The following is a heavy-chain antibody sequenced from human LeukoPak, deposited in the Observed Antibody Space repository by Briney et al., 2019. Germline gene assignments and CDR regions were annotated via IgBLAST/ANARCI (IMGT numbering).Heavy chain of an antibody. V-gene: IGHV3-23*01. J-gene: IGHJ4*02. CDR1: GLTFSSYA. D-gene: IGHD3-10*01. CDR2: ISGSGDSI. CDR3: AKSPAFYYGSGGTYRGYYFDY. Sequence: GSLRLSCAASGLTFSSYAMSWVRQAPGKGLEWVSAISGSGDSIYYADSVKGRFTISRDNSRNTLSLQMNSLRAEDTAVYYCAKSPAFYYGSGGTYRGYYFDYWGQGTLVTVSS.